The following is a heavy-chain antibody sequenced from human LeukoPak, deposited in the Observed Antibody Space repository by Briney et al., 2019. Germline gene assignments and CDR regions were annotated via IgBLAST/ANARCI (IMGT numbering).Heavy chain of an antibody. V-gene: IGHV3-48*01. J-gene: IGHJ4*02. CDR1: GFTFSSYS. D-gene: IGHD3-3*01. CDR3: ASHDFWSGSPADY. Sequence: GGSLRLSCAASGFTFSSYSMNWVRQAPGKGLEWVSYISSSSSTIYYADSVKGRFTISRDNAKNSLYLQMNSLRAEDTAVYYCASHDFWSGSPADYWGQGTLVTVSS. CDR2: ISSSSSTI.